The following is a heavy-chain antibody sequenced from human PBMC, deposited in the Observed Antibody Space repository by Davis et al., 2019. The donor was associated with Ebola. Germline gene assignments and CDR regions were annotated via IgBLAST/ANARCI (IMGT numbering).Heavy chain of an antibody. V-gene: IGHV4-4*02. Sequence: SETLSLTCAVPADSITSSFWWSWVRQSPGKGLEWIGEIFHSGNTNYNPSLKSRAFISVDKSRDQFSLELTSVTAADTAVYYCARAEVGLSGLLDYWGQGTLVTVSS. D-gene: IGHD3-3*01. CDR3: ARAEVGLSGLLDY. J-gene: IGHJ4*02. CDR1: ADSITSSFW. CDR2: IFHSGNT.